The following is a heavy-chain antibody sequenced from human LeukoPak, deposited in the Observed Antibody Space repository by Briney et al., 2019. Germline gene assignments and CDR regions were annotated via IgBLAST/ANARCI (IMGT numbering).Heavy chain of an antibody. Sequence: GGSLRLSCAASGFTFSSYSMDWVRQAPGKGLEWVSSISSSSSYIYYADSVKGRFTISRDNAKNSLYLQMNSLRAEDTAVYYCARDRWGYSYGGDWGQGTLVTVSS. CDR3: ARDRWGYSYGGD. CDR2: ISSSSSYI. J-gene: IGHJ4*02. CDR1: GFTFSSYS. D-gene: IGHD5-18*01. V-gene: IGHV3-21*01.